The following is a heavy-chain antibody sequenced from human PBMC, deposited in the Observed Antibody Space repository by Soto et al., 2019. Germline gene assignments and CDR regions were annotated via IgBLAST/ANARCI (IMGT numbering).Heavy chain of an antibody. V-gene: IGHV3-30*18. D-gene: IGHD6-19*01. J-gene: IGHJ4*02. CDR1: GFTFSSYG. CDR2: ISYDGSNK. CDR3: AKPTCIAVAGYYFDY. Sequence: PGGSLRLSCAASGFTFSSYGMHWVRQAPGKGLEWVAVISYDGSNKYYADSVKGRFTISRDNSKNTLYLQMNSLRAEDTAVYYCAKPTCIAVAGYYFDYWGQGTLVTVSS.